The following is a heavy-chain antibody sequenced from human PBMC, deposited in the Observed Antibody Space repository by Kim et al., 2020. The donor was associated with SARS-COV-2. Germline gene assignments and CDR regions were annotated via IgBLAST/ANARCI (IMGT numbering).Heavy chain of an antibody. D-gene: IGHD3-22*01. CDR3: ARSRMYYDSTGYYYAYYFDY. Sequence: SETLSLTCTVSGGSISSSSYYWGWIRQPPGKGLEWIGSTYYSGSTYYNPSLKSRVTISVDTSKNQFSLKLSTVTAADTAVYYCARSRMYYDSTGYYYAYYFDYWGQGTLVTVSS. CDR1: GGSISSSSYY. V-gene: IGHV4-39*01. CDR2: TYYSGST. J-gene: IGHJ4*02.